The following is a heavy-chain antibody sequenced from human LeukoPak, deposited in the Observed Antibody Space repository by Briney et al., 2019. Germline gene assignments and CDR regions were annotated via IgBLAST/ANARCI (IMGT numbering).Heavy chain of an antibody. V-gene: IGHV3-30*04. CDR1: GFTFSSYA. Sequence: PGRSLRLSCAASGFTFSSYAMHWVRQAPGKGLEWVAVISYDGSNKNYADSVKGRFTISRDNSKNTLYLQMNSLRAEDTAVYYCASLEGGYQYYFDYWGQGTLVTVSS. D-gene: IGHD3-22*01. CDR2: ISYDGSNK. CDR3: ASLEGGYQYYFDY. J-gene: IGHJ4*02.